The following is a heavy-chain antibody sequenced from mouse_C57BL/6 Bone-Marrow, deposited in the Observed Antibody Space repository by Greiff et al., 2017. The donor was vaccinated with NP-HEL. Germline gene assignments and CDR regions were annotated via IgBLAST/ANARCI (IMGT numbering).Heavy chain of an antibody. CDR2: IDPENGDT. J-gene: IGHJ3*01. Sequence: VQLQQSGAELVRPGASVKLSCTASGFTIKDDYMHWVKQRPEQGLEWIGWIDPENGDTEYASKFQGKATITADTSSNTAYLQLSSLTSEDTAVYYCTTLYYYGSSYDRFAYWGQGTLVTVSA. CDR1: GFTIKDDY. V-gene: IGHV14-4*01. CDR3: TTLYYYGSSYDRFAY. D-gene: IGHD1-1*01.